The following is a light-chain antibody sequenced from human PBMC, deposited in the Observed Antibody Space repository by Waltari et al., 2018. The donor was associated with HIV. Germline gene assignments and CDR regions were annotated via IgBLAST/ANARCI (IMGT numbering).Light chain of an antibody. V-gene: IGKV2D-29*02. CDR3: VQSINFWT. CDR1: QSLLYTDGKPY. Sequence: DIVVTQTPLFLSVTPGQPASISCKSSQSLLYTDGKPYLYWYLQKAGQSPQLLIYEASNRFSGVPDRFSGSGSGTDFTLNISRVEAEDVGVYYCVQSINFWTFGQGTRVEMK. CDR2: EAS. J-gene: IGKJ1*01.